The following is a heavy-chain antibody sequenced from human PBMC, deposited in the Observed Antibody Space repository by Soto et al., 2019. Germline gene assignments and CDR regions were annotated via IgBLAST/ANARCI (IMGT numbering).Heavy chain of an antibody. D-gene: IGHD4-17*01. Sequence: QVQLQESGPGLVKPSETLSLTCTGSGGSISSYYWSWIRQPPGKGLEWVGYIYYSGSTNYNPSLKSRVTISVDTSKSQFSLKLSSVTAADTAVYYCAGGHYGDYATIWGQGTLVTVSS. CDR2: IYYSGST. V-gene: IGHV4-59*01. J-gene: IGHJ4*02. CDR3: AGGHYGDYATI. CDR1: GGSISSYY.